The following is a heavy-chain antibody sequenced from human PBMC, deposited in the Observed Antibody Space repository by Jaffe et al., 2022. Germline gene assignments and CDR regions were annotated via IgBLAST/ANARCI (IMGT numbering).Heavy chain of an antibody. J-gene: IGHJ6*03. V-gene: IGHV3-30*02. Sequence: QEHLVESGGGVVQPGGSLRLSCAASGFVFSNYGIYWVRQAPGKGLEWVTFIRYDGSSAYYSDSVKGRFTISRDNSKNRVDLQMNSLRAEDTAVYYCAKNYASYYMDVWGKGTTVTVS. D-gene: IGHD3-16*01. CDR1: GFVFSNYG. CDR2: IRYDGSSA. CDR3: AKNYASYYMDV.